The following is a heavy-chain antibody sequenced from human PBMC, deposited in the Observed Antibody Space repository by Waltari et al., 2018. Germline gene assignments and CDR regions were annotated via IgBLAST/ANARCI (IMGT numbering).Heavy chain of an antibody. CDR3: ASTFYDSSGYYFDY. CDR1: GGSISSSSYY. V-gene: IGHV4-39*07. Sequence: QLQLQESGPGLVKPSETLSLTCTVSGGSISSSSYYWGWIRQPPGKGLEWIGSIYYSGSTYYNPSLKSRVTISVDTSKNQFSLKLSSVTAADTAVYYCASTFYDSSGYYFDYWGQGTLVTVSS. D-gene: IGHD3-22*01. CDR2: IYYSGST. J-gene: IGHJ4*02.